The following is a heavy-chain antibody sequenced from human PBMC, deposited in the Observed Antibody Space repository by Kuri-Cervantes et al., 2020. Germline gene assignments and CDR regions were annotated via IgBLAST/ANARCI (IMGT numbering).Heavy chain of an antibody. CDR3: AREISERVDY. Sequence: GGSLRLSCAASGFTFSSYGMHWVRQAPGKGLEWVAFIRSDGNNKYYADSVEGRFTISRDNSKNTLYLQMNSLRAEDTAVYYSAREISERVDYWGQGTLVTVSS. V-gene: IGHV3-30*02. CDR2: IRSDGNNK. J-gene: IGHJ4*02. CDR1: GFTFSSYG.